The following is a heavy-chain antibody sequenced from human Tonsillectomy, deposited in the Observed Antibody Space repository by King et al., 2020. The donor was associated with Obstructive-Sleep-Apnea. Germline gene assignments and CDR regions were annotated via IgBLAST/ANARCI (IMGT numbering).Heavy chain of an antibody. CDR3: AGITMVRGVIGY. J-gene: IGHJ4*02. CDR1: GFTFSSYW. V-gene: IGHV3-7*03. D-gene: IGHD3-10*01. CDR2: IKQDGSEE. Sequence: QLVQSGGGLVQPGGSLRFFCAASGFTFSSYWMSWVRQSPGKGLEWVANIKQDGSEEYYVDSVEGRFTISNYNAKNSLYLQMNSLRAEDTAVDYCAGITMVRGVIGYWGQGTLVTVSS.